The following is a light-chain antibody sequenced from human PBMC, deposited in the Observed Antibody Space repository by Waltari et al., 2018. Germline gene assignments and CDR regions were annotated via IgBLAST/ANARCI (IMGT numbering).Light chain of an antibody. V-gene: IGLV2-11*01. CDR1: NSNVGAYTY. J-gene: IGLJ2*01. CDR2: DVN. Sequence: QSALTQPRSVSGSTGQSVTISCTGANSNVGAYTYVSWYQHHPGKAPKLIIYDVNKRPSGVPGRFSGSKSGNTASMTISGLQAEDEADYYCCSYAGGYTYIFGGGTNLTVL. CDR3: CSYAGGYTYI.